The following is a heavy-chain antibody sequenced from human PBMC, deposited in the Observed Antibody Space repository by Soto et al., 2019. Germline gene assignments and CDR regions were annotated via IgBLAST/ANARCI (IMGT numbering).Heavy chain of an antibody. CDR2: ISGSGDST. V-gene: IGHV3-23*01. J-gene: IGHJ4*02. CDR1: GFTFRTYA. D-gene: IGHD2-2*01. Sequence: EVQLLESGGGLVQPGGSLRLSCAASGFTFRTYAMSWVRQAPGKGREWVSAISGSGDSTYYADSVKGRFTISRDNSKNTLYLQMNSLRAADTAVYYCAKDRVPPSYGRFHNDYWGQGTLVTVSS. CDR3: AKDRVPPSYGRFHNDY.